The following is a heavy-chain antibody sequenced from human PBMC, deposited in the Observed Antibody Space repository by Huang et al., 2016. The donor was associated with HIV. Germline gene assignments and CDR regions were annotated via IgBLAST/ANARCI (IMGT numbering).Heavy chain of an antibody. V-gene: IGHV4-39*02. D-gene: IGHD3-10*01. CDR2: IYYSVRT. J-gene: IGHJ4*02. CDR1: GGSIRSDNYY. CDR3: ARLPGSITMIRGVITDPY. Sequence: QLQLQESGPGLVKPSETLSLTCTVSGGSIRSDNYYWGWIRQPPGKGLGWIGSIYYSVRTYYNPALKRRVTITVDTSKNHFSLRMRSVTAADTAVYYCARLPGSITMIRGVITDPYWGQGTLVTVSS.